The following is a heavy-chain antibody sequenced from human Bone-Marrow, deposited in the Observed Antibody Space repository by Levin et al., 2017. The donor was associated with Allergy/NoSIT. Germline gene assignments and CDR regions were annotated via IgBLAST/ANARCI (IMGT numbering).Heavy chain of an antibody. Sequence: GESLKISCAASGFTFSSYAMHWVRQAPGKGLEWVAVISYDGSNKYYADSVKGRFTISRDNSKNTLYLQMNSLRAEDTAVYYCARSVDYTSPNYYYYGMDVWGQGTTVTVSS. V-gene: IGHV3-30-3*01. D-gene: IGHD4-11*01. J-gene: IGHJ6*02. CDR2: ISYDGSNK. CDR3: ARSVDYTSPNYYYYGMDV. CDR1: GFTFSSYA.